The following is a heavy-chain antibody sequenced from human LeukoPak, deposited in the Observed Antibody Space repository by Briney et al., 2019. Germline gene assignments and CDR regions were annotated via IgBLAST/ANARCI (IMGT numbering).Heavy chain of an antibody. J-gene: IGHJ6*02. CDR3: AKDLYYDFWSGYMDV. D-gene: IGHD3-3*01. Sequence: KPGGSLRLSCAASGFTFSDYYMSWIRQAPGKGLEWVSYISSSGSTIYYADSVKGRFTISRDNAKNSLYLQMNSLRAEDTAVYYCAKDLYYDFWSGYMDVWGQGTTVTVSS. CDR2: ISSSGSTI. CDR1: GFTFSDYY. V-gene: IGHV3-11*01.